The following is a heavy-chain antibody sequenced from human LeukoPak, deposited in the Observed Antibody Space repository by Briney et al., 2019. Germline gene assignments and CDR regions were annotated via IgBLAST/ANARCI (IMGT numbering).Heavy chain of an antibody. CDR3: ARWDYDFWSGYYTGTRDY. Sequence: GGSLRLSCAASGFTVSSNYMSWVRQAPGKGLEWVSSISSSSSYIYYADSVKGRFTISRDNAKNSLYLQMNSLRAEDTAVYYCARWDYDFWSGYYTGTRDYWGQGTLVTVSS. J-gene: IGHJ4*02. CDR1: GFTVSSNY. D-gene: IGHD3-3*01. CDR2: ISSSSSYI. V-gene: IGHV3-21*01.